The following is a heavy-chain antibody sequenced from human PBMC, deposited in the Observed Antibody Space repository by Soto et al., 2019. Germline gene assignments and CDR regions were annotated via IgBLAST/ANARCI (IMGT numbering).Heavy chain of an antibody. D-gene: IGHD3-16*02. CDR1: GGTFSSYT. CDR2: IIPILGIA. Sequence: SVKVSCKASGGTFSSYTISWVRQAPGQGLEWMGRIIPILGIANYAQKFQGRVTITADKSTNTAYMQLSSLRSEDTAIYYCAASYGSGYRAFDYWGKGALVTVSS. V-gene: IGHV1-69*02. CDR3: AASYGSGYRAFDY. J-gene: IGHJ4*02.